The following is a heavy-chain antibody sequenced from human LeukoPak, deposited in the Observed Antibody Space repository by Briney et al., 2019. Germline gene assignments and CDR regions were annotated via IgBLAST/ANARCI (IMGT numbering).Heavy chain of an antibody. V-gene: IGHV1-18*01. CDR2: ISAFNGNT. Sequence: EASVKVSCKTSNYTFISYGMSWVRHAPGQGLEWMAWISAFNGNTNYAQKFQGRVTMTTDTSTSTGYLEVRSLRVDDTAVYYCARELRGTYYYESSGSDYWGQGTLVTVSS. J-gene: IGHJ4*02. D-gene: IGHD3-22*01. CDR1: NYTFISYG. CDR3: ARELRGTYYYESSGSDY.